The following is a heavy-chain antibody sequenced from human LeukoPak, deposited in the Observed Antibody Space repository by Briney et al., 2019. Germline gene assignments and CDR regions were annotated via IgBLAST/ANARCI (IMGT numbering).Heavy chain of an antibody. CDR1: GFTFSCYW. V-gene: IGHV3-7*02. D-gene: IGHD6-19*01. CDR2: IKQDGSEE. Sequence: GGSLRLSCVASGFTFSCYWMAWVRQAPGKGLEWMANIKQDGSEEYYLDSVEGRFTISRDNARNSLYLQMNSLRDEDTAVYYCASHSGWRLEYWGQGTLVTVSS. J-gene: IGHJ4*02. CDR3: ASHSGWRLEY.